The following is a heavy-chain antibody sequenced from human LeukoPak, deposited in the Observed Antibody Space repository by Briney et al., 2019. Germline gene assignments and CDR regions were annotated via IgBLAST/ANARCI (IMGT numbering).Heavy chain of an antibody. J-gene: IGHJ2*01. V-gene: IGHV3-33*01. CDR1: GFTFSSYG. Sequence: QPGGSLRLSCAASGFTFSSYGMHWVRQAPGKGLEWVAVIWYDGGNKYYADSVKGRFTISRDNSENIVYLQMNNLRAEDTALYYCARDADTSGFYWYFDLWGRGTLVTVSS. CDR2: IWYDGGNK. D-gene: IGHD3-22*01. CDR3: ARDADTSGFYWYFDL.